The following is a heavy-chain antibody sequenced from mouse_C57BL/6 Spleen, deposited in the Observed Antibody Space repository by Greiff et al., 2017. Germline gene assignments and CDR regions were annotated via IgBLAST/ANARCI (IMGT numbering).Heavy chain of an antibody. Sequence: EVQVVESGGGLVQPKGSLKLSCAASGFSFNTYAMNWVRQAPGKGLEWVARIRSKSNNYATYYADSVKDRFTISRDDSESMLYLQMNNLKTEETAMYDCVRQGDGPWFAYWGQGTLVTVSA. CDR2: IRSKSNNYAT. D-gene: IGHD3-1*01. CDR3: VRQGDGPWFAY. J-gene: IGHJ3*01. CDR1: GFSFNTYA. V-gene: IGHV10-1*01.